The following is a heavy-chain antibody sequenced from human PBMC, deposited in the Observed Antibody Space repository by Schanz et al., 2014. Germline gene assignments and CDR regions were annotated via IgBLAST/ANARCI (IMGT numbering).Heavy chain of an antibody. D-gene: IGHD6-19*01. Sequence: QVQLVESGGGVVQPGRSLRLSCAASGITLSGYGLHWVRQAPGKGLEWVGFISFDGRNTGYAHSVKGRFVISRDNARSSLYLQMSSLRDGDTAVYYCASVIMVAGNHRDGRDVWGQGTTVIVSS. J-gene: IGHJ6*02. CDR3: ASVIMVAGNHRDGRDV. V-gene: IGHV3-30*03. CDR1: GITLSGYG. CDR2: ISFDGRNT.